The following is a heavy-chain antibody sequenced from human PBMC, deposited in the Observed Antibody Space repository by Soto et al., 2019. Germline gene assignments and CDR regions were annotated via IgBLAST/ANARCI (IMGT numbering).Heavy chain of an antibody. CDR2: IRRKANSYTT. J-gene: IGHJ6*02. Sequence: EVQLVESGGGLVQPGGSLRLSCAASGLIFSDYHMDWVRQAPGKGLEWVGRIRRKANSYTTEYAASVKGRFTISRADPKTSLYLQMNGLKSEDTVVSYCAMLGGCAGGDSGMDVWGQGTKVTVSS. CDR1: GLIFSDYH. V-gene: IGHV3-72*01. D-gene: IGHD2-21*01. CDR3: AMLGGCAGGDSGMDV.